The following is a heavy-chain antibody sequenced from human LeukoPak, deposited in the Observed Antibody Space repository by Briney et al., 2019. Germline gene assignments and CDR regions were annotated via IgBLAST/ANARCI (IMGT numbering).Heavy chain of an antibody. V-gene: IGHV1-18*01. Sequence: ASVNVSCKASVYTFTSYGISWVRQAPGQGLEWMGWISAYNGNTNYAQKLQGRVTMTTDTSTSTAYMELRSLRSDDTAVYYCARGEYGSGSYPTRPWGQGTLVTVSS. J-gene: IGHJ5*02. CDR1: VYTFTSYG. CDR3: ARGEYGSGSYPTRP. CDR2: ISAYNGNT. D-gene: IGHD3-10*01.